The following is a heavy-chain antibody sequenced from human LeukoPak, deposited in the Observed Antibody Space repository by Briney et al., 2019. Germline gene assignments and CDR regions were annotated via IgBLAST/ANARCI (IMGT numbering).Heavy chain of an antibody. V-gene: IGHV1-18*01. Sequence: GASVKVSCKASGYTFTSYGISWVRQAPGQGLEWMGWISAYNGNTNYAQKLQGRVTMTTDTSTSTAYMELRSLRSDDTAVYYCARDIRRGSSGYFPLGYWGQGTLVTVSS. CDR3: ARDIRRGSSGYFPLGY. D-gene: IGHD3-22*01. J-gene: IGHJ4*02. CDR1: GYTFTSYG. CDR2: ISAYNGNT.